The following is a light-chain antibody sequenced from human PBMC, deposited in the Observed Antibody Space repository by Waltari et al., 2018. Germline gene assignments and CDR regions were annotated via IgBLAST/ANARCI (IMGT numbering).Light chain of an antibody. CDR2: KAS. V-gene: IGKV1-5*03. Sequence: DIQLTQPPSTLSASVGDRVTITCRASQGISSWLAWYQQKPGKAPKLLIYKASSLESGVPSRFSGSGSGTEFTLTISSLQPDDFATYYCQQYNSYSWTFGQGTKVEIK. CDR3: QQYNSYSWT. CDR1: QGISSW. J-gene: IGKJ1*01.